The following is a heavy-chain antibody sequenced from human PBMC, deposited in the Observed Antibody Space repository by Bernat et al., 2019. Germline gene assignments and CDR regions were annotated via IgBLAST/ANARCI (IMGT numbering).Heavy chain of an antibody. V-gene: IGHV3-15*05. J-gene: IGHJ4*02. CDR3: ARVGYSSGWSSYFDY. D-gene: IGHD6-19*01. CDR2: IKSKTDGGTT. Sequence: EVQLVESGGGLVKPGGSLRLSCAASGFTFSNAWMSWVRQAPGKGLEWVGRIKSKTDGGTTDYAAPVKGRFTISRDNAKNSLYLQMNSLRAEDTALYYCARVGYSSGWSSYFDYWGQGTLVTVSS. CDR1: GFTFSNAW.